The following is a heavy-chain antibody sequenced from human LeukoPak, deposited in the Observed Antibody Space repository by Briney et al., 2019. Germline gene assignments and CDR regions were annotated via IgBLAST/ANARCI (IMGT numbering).Heavy chain of an antibody. CDR3: ARAEGGIDSGSYRFDY. CDR2: INAGNGNT. CDR1: GYTFTSYA. V-gene: IGHV1-3*01. Sequence: VGSVTVSCKASGYTFTSYAMHWVRQAPGQRLEWMGWINAGNGNTKYSQKFQGRVTITRDTSASTAYMELSSLRSEDTAVYYCARAEGGIDSGSYRFDYWGQGTLVTVSS. D-gene: IGHD1-26*01. J-gene: IGHJ4*02.